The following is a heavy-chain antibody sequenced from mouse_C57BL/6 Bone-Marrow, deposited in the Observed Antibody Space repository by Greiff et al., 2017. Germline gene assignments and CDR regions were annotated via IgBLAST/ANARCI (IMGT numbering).Heavy chain of an antibody. D-gene: IGHD1-1*01. Sequence: EVMLVESGGGLVQPGGSLKLSCAASGFTFSDYYMYWVRQTPEKRLEWVAYISNGGGSTYYPDTVKGRFTISRDNAKNTLYLQMSRLKSEDTAMYYCARIYYYGSSGAYWGQGTLVTVSA. CDR2: ISNGGGST. CDR1: GFTFSDYY. J-gene: IGHJ3*01. CDR3: ARIYYYGSSGAY. V-gene: IGHV5-12*01.